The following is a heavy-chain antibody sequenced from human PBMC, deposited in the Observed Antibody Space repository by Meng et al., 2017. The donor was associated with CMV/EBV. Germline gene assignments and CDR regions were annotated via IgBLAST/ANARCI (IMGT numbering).Heavy chain of an antibody. CDR1: GGTFSSYA. Sequence: SVKVSCKASGGTFSSYAISWVRQAPGQGLEWMGGIIPIFGTANYAQKFQGRVTITTDESTSTAYMELSSLRSEDTAVYYCARDQDIVVVPAAINFYYYYGMDVWGQGTTVTVSS. V-gene: IGHV1-69*05. D-gene: IGHD2-2*01. CDR3: ARDQDIVVVPAAINFYYYYGMDV. J-gene: IGHJ6*02. CDR2: IIPIFGTA.